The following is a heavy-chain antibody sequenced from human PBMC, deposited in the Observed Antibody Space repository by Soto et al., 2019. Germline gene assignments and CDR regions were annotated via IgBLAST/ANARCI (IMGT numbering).Heavy chain of an antibody. Sequence: QVQLVQSGAEVKKPGSSVKVSCKASGGTFSSYAISWVRQAPGQGLEWMGGIIPIFGTANYAQKFQGRVTITADEARSTAYMELRSLRSEETAVYYCARVWKVGGVIVTRSEDAFDIGGQGTMVTVSS. CDR2: IIPIFGTA. CDR1: GGTFSSYA. V-gene: IGHV1-69*01. J-gene: IGHJ3*02. CDR3: ARVWKVGGVIVTRSEDAFDI. D-gene: IGHD3-16*02.